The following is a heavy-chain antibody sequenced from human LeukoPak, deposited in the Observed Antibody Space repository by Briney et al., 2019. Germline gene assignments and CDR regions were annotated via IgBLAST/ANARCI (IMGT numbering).Heavy chain of an antibody. CDR1: GGSISSYY. V-gene: IGHV4-59*08. Sequence: PSETLSLTCTVSGGSISSYYWSWIRQPPGKGLEWIGYNYYSGSTNYNPSLKSRVTISVDTSKNQFSLKLSSVTAADTAVYYCARHGSDYYDSSGYYYGYFQHWGQGTLVTVSS. J-gene: IGHJ1*01. D-gene: IGHD3-22*01. CDR2: NYYSGST. CDR3: ARHGSDYYDSSGYYYGYFQH.